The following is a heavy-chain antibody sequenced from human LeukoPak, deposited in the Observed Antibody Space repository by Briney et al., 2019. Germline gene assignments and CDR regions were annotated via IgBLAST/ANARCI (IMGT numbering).Heavy chain of an antibody. CDR1: GFTFSSYA. CDR3: AKDLYSNYGPADY. D-gene: IGHD4-11*01. Sequence: GGSLRLSCAASGFTFSSYAMSWVRQAPGKGLEWVSTINGGGVNTHYADSVGGRFTISRDNSKNTLFLQMNSLRDEGTAVYYCAKDLYSNYGPADYWGQGTLVTVSS. J-gene: IGHJ4*02. CDR2: INGGGVNT. V-gene: IGHV3-23*01.